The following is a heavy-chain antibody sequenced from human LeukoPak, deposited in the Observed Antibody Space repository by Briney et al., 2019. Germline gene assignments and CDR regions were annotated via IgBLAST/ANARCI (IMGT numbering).Heavy chain of an antibody. CDR1: GGSISSSSYY. Sequence: PSETLSLTCTVSGGSISSSSYYWGWIRQPPGKGLEWIGSIYYSGSTYYNPSLKSRVTISVDTSKNQFSLELSSVTAADTAVYYCARDPGGVRGNYYYYDMDVWGKGTTVTISS. V-gene: IGHV4-39*07. D-gene: IGHD3-10*01. CDR3: ARDPGGVRGNYYYYDMDV. CDR2: IYYSGST. J-gene: IGHJ6*03.